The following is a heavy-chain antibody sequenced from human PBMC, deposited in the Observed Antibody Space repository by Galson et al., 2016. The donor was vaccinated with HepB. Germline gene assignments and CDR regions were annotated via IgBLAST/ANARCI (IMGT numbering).Heavy chain of an antibody. V-gene: IGHV3-21*06. D-gene: IGHD6-6*01. Sequence: SLRLSCPASGFTFRSYSMNWVRQAPGKGLEWVSSISSSSSYLDYEDTVKGRFTIYRDNAKNSLYLQMTSLRAEDTAVYSCARDLRRSSSSSDYWGQGTLVTVSS. CDR1: GFTFRSYS. CDR2: ISSSSSYL. CDR3: ARDLRRSSSSSDY. J-gene: IGHJ4*02.